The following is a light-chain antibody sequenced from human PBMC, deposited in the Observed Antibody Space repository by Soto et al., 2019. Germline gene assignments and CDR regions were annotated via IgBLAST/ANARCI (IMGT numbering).Light chain of an antibody. CDR2: AAS. J-gene: IGKJ1*01. CDR1: QSISSY. V-gene: IGKV1-39*01. CDR3: QHSYSTPQT. Sequence: DIQMTQSPSSLSASVGDRVTITCRASQSISSYLNWYQQKPGKAPKLLIYAASSLQSGVPSRFSGNGSGTHFTLTISSLQPEDFATYYCQHSYSTPQTFGQRTNVEIK.